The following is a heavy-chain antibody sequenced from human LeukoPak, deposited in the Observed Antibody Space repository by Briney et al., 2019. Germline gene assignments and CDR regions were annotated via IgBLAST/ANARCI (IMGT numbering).Heavy chain of an antibody. V-gene: IGHV4-30-4*01. D-gene: IGHD2-2*01. J-gene: IGHJ5*02. CDR2: IYYSGST. Sequence: PSQTLSLTCTVSGGSISSGDYYWSWIRQPPGKGLEWIGYIYYSGSTYYNPSLKSRVTISVDTSKNQFSLKLSSVTAADTAVYYCARVNCSSTSCYDWSWFDPWGQGTLVTVSS. CDR1: GGSISSGDYY. CDR3: ARVNCSSTSCYDWSWFDP.